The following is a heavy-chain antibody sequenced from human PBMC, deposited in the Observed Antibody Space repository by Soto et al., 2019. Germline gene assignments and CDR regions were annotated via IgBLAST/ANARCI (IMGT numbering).Heavy chain of an antibody. Sequence: SETLSLTCAVYGGSFSGYYWSWIRQPPGKGLEWIGEINHSGSTNYNPSLKSRVTISVDTSKNQFSLKLSSVTAADTAVYYCASVSGWYLVGYFQHWGQGTLVTVSS. V-gene: IGHV4-34*01. CDR2: INHSGST. J-gene: IGHJ1*01. CDR1: GGSFSGYY. CDR3: ASVSGWYLVGYFQH. D-gene: IGHD6-19*01.